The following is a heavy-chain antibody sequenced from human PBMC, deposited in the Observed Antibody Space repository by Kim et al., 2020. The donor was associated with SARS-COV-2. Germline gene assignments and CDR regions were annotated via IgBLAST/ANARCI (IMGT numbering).Heavy chain of an antibody. Sequence: NNRENDTYTAGSVKGQFTISRDNARNTVNLQMNSLGAGDTAVYYCTTAFEYWGQGALVTVSS. CDR2: NNRENDT. V-gene: IGHV3-74*01. CDR3: TTAFEY. J-gene: IGHJ4*02.